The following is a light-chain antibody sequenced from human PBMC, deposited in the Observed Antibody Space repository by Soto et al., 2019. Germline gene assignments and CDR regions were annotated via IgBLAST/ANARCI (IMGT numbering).Light chain of an antibody. J-gene: IGLJ1*01. CDR1: SGDVDGYNY. V-gene: IGLV2-14*01. Sequence: QSVLAQPASVPSSRGQSITISCTGTSGDVDGYNYVSWYQQHPGEAPKLMIYEVSNRPSGVSNRFSGSKSGNTASLTISGLQAEDEADYYCSSYTSSSTQVFGTGTKVTVL. CDR2: EVS. CDR3: SSYTSSSTQV.